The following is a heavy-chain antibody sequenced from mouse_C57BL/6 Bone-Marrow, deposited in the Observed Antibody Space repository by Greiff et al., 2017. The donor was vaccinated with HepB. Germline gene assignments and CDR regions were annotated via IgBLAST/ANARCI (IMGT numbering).Heavy chain of an antibody. CDR2: IYPGDGDT. CDR3: ARSASTRVVRFDY. CDR1: GYSFSSYW. V-gene: IGHV1-80*01. Sequence: QVQLQQSGAELVKPGASVKISCKASGYSFSSYWMNWVKQRPGKGLEWIGQIYPGDGDTNYNGKFKGKATLTADKSSSTAYMQLSSLTSEDSAVYCGARSASTRVVRFDYWGQGTTLTVSS. D-gene: IGHD1-1*01. J-gene: IGHJ2*01.